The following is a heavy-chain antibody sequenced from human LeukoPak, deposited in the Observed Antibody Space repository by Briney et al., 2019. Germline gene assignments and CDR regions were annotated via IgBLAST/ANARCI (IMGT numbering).Heavy chain of an antibody. D-gene: IGHD2-2*01. CDR3: ARSYQLLFDAFDI. V-gene: IGHV3-30-3*01. J-gene: IGHJ3*02. CDR1: GFTFSSSA. CDR2: MSYDGTHK. Sequence: GRSLRLSCAASGFTFSSSAMHWVRQAPGKGLEWVTVMSYDGTHKYYADSEKGRFTVSRDNSKNTLYLQMNSLRAEDTAVYYCARSYQLLFDAFDIWGQGTMVTVSS.